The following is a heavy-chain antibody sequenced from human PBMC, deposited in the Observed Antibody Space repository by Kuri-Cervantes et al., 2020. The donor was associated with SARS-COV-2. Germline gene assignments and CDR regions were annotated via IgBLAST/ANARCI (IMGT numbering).Heavy chain of an antibody. D-gene: IGHD4-17*01. CDR2: IIPIFGTA. Sequence: SVKVSCKASGGTFSSYAISWVRQAPGQGLEWMGGIIPIFGTANYAQKFQGRVTITADESTSTAYMELSSLRSEDTAVYYCARVKEYGDSYYYYYGMDVWGQGTTVTVSS. V-gene: IGHV1-69*13. J-gene: IGHJ6*02. CDR3: ARVKEYGDSYYYYYGMDV. CDR1: GGTFSSYA.